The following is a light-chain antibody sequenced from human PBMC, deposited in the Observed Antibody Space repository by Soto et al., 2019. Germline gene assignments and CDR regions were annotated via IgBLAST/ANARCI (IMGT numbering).Light chain of an antibody. CDR1: SSDVGGYNY. J-gene: IGLJ2*01. CDR2: DVS. CDR3: SSYTSDTTRDVV. V-gene: IGLV2-14*01. Sequence: QAASVSGSPGQSITISCTGTSSDVGGYNYVSWYQQHPGKAPKLIIYDVSNRPSGIFNRFSGSKSGNTASLTISGLQAEDEADYYCSSYTSDTTRDVVFGGGTKLTVL.